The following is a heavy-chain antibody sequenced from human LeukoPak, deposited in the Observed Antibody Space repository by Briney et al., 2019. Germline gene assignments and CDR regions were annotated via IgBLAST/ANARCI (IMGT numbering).Heavy chain of an antibody. CDR3: ANNLVQWLGTGVDY. Sequence: PGGSLRLSCAASGFTFSSYGMIWVRQAPGKGLEWVSAISGSGGSTYYADSVKGRFTISRDNSKNTLYLQMNSLRAEDTAVYCCANNLVQWLGTGVDYWGEGTLVTVSS. D-gene: IGHD6-19*01. CDR1: GFTFSSYG. J-gene: IGHJ4*02. V-gene: IGHV3-23*01. CDR2: ISGSGGST.